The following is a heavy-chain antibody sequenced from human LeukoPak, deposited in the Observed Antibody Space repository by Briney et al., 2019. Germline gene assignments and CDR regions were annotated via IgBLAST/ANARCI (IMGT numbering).Heavy chain of an antibody. CDR1: GYTSTGYY. CDR3: ARDRSRWYEFDY. V-gene: IGHV1-2*02. D-gene: IGHD6-13*01. J-gene: IGHJ4*02. Sequence: GSVKVSCKASGYTSTGYYMHWVRQAPGQGLEWMGWINPNSGVTNYAQNFQGRVTMTRDTSISTAYVELSRLRSDDTAFYYCARDRSRWYEFDYWGQGTLVTVYS. CDR2: INPNSGVT.